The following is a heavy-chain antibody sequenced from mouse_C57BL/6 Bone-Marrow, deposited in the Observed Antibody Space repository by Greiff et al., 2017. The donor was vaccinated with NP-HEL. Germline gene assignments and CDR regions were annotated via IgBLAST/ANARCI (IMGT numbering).Heavy chain of an antibody. Sequence: EVQLQESGGGLVQPGGSLKLSCAASGFTFSDYGMAWVRQAPRKGPEWVAFISNLAYSIYYADTVTGRFTISRENAKNTLYLEMSSLRSEDTAMYYCARQGYYGSSPFAYWGQGTLVTVSA. D-gene: IGHD1-1*01. J-gene: IGHJ3*01. CDR3: ARQGYYGSSPFAY. CDR1: GFTFSDYG. V-gene: IGHV5-15*01. CDR2: ISNLAYSI.